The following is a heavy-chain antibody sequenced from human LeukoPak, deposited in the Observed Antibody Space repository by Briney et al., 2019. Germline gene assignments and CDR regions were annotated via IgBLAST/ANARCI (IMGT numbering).Heavy chain of an antibody. CDR3: ATYYYDSSRRFDP. CDR1: GFTFSSYG. V-gene: IGHV3-30*03. J-gene: IGHJ5*02. Sequence: GGSLRLSCAASGFTFSSYGMHWVRQAPGKGLEWVAVISYDGSNKYYADSVKGRFTISRDNSKNTLYLQMNSLRAEVTAVYYCATYYYDSSRRFDPWGQGTLVTVSS. D-gene: IGHD3-22*01. CDR2: ISYDGSNK.